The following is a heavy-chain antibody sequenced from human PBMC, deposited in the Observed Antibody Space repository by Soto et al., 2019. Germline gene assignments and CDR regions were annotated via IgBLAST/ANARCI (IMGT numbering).Heavy chain of an antibody. CDR1: GGSISGYY. CDR3: ARARGARYFDY. CDR2: MYNTGST. D-gene: IGHD2-15*01. Sequence: SETLSLTCTVSGGSISGYYWSWIRQPPGKGLEWIGYMYNTGSTVYNPSFKSRVTISVDTSKNQFSLKLSSVTAADTAVYYCARARGARYFDYWGQGTLVTVSS. J-gene: IGHJ4*02. V-gene: IGHV4-59*08.